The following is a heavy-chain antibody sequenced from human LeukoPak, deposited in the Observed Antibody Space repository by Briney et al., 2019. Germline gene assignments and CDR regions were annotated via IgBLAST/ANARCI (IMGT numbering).Heavy chain of an antibody. J-gene: IGHJ4*02. Sequence: GASVKVSCKASGYTFTSYGISWVRQAPGQGLEWMGGIIPIFGTANYAQKFQGRVTITADESTSTAYMELSSLRSEDTAVYYCALRRYCSGGSCYSGNYWGQGTLVTVSS. CDR1: GYTFTSYG. CDR3: ALRRYCSGGSCYSGNY. D-gene: IGHD2-15*01. CDR2: IIPIFGTA. V-gene: IGHV1-69*13.